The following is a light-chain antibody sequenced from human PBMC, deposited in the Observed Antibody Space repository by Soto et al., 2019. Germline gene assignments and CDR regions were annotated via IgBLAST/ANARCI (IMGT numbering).Light chain of an antibody. CDR2: GAL. J-gene: IGKJ2*02. CDR3: QQYGSSPRT. V-gene: IGKV3-20*01. CDR1: QTVNTN. Sequence: ENVLTQSPDTLSLSPGEGATLSCRASQTVNTNLAWYQQKPGQAPRLLIHGALNRATGIPDRFSGSGSGTDFHLTISRLQPEDFAVYYCQQYGSSPRTFGQGTKLEIK.